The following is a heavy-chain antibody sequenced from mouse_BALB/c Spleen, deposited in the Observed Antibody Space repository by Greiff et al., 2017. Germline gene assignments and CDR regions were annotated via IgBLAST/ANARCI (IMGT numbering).Heavy chain of an antibody. J-gene: IGHJ4*01. D-gene: IGHD2-3*01. CDR1: GFTFSSFG. V-gene: IGHV5-17*02. Sequence: EVKLVESGGGLVQPGGSRKLSCAASGFTFSSFGMHWVRQAPEKGLEWVAYISSGSSTIYYADTVKGRFTISRDNPKNTLFLQMTSLRSEDTAMYYCAKDGGFYYYAMDYWGQGTSVTVSS. CDR2: ISSGSSTI. CDR3: AKDGGFYYYAMDY.